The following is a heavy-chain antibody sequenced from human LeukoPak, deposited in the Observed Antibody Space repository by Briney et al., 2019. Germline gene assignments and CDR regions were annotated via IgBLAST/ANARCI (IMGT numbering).Heavy chain of an antibody. CDR1: GFTFSSYA. D-gene: IGHD6-13*01. CDR2: ISGSGGST. CDR3: AKHRDFSWYADAFDI. V-gene: IGHV3-23*01. Sequence: PGGSLRLSCAASGFTFSSYAMSWVRQAPGKGLEWVSGISGSGGSTYYPDSVKGRFTISRDNSKNTLYLQMNSLRAEDTAVYYCAKHRDFSWYADAFDIWGQGTMVTVSS. J-gene: IGHJ3*02.